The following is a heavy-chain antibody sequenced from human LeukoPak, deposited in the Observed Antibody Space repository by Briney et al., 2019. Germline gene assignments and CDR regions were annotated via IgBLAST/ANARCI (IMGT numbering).Heavy chain of an antibody. CDR3: AKARALPPYYYYMDV. J-gene: IGHJ6*03. CDR2: FSCYGGST. V-gene: IGHV3-43D*04. CDR1: GFTFADYS. Sequence: GSLTLACAASGFTFADYSMRWVRHPPGKGLEWVSLFSCYGGSTYYAASMKGRFTISTNTSKKSLYLQMNSLRDEDTALYYCAKARALPPYYYYMDVGGKGPTVTVS.